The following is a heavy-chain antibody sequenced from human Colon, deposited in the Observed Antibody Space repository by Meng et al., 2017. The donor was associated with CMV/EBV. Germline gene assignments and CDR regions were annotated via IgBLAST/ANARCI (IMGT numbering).Heavy chain of an antibody. CDR2: MNPNSGDT. V-gene: IGHV1-8*01. CDR3: ARGRGYPVVRGAPLRTYSHYYGMDV. Sequence: ASVKVSCKASGYVFSAYDIHWVRQATGQGLEWMGWMNPNSGDTGYAQKFLGRVTMTCDTSRGTAYLELGSLRSEDTAIYYCARGRGYPVVRGAPLRTYSHYYGMDVWGQGTTVTVSS. J-gene: IGHJ6*02. CDR1: GYVFSAYD. D-gene: IGHD3-10*01.